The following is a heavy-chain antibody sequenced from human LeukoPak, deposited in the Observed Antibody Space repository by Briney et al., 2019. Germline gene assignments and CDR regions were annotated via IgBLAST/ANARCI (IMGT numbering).Heavy chain of an antibody. Sequence: ASVKVSCKASGYTFTSYGISWVRRAPGQGLEWMGWISAYNGNTNYAQKLQGRVTMNRDMSTSTVYMELSTLRSEDTAIFYCSRELRPGPFDYWGQGTLVTVSS. V-gene: IGHV1-18*01. CDR3: SRELRPGPFDY. CDR1: GYTFTSYG. CDR2: ISAYNGNT. J-gene: IGHJ4*02. D-gene: IGHD2-15*01.